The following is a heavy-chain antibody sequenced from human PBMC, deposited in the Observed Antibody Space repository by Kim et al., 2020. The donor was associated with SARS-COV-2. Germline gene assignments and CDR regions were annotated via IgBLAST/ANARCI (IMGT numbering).Heavy chain of an antibody. Sequence: ASVKVSCKASGYTFTSYAMHWVRQAPGQRLEWMGWINAGNGNTKYSQKFQGRVTITRDTSASTAYMELSSLRSEDTAVYHCARAQSYGSGSYYFDYWGQGTLVTVSS. CDR1: GYTFTSYA. D-gene: IGHD3-10*01. CDR2: INAGNGNT. V-gene: IGHV1-3*01. J-gene: IGHJ4*02. CDR3: ARAQSYGSGSYYFDY.